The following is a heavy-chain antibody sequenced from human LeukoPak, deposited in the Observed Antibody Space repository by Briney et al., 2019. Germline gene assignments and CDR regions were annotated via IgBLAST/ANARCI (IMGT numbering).Heavy chain of an antibody. V-gene: IGHV3-33*01. D-gene: IGHD2-15*01. Sequence: PGGSLRLSCAASGFTFSSYGMHWVRQAPGKGLEWVAVIWYDGSNKYYADSVKGRFTISRDNAKNSLYLQMNSLRAEDTAVYYCARDLCSGARCSDYWGQGTLVTVSS. CDR2: IWYDGSNK. J-gene: IGHJ4*02. CDR1: GFTFSSYG. CDR3: ARDLCSGARCSDY.